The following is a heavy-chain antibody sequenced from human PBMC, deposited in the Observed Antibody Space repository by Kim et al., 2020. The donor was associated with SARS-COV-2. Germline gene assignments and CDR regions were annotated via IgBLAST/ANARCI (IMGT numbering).Heavy chain of an antibody. V-gene: IGHV3-30*04. D-gene: IGHD2-2*01. J-gene: IGHJ6*02. CDR2: ISYDGSDK. CDR3: AKEQDIVIVQPTLFAMDV. Sequence: GGSLRLSCAASGFTFSSYAMHWVRQAPGKGLEWVAVISYDGSDKYYADSVKGRFTISRDNSKNTLYLQMNSLRAEDTAVYYCAKEQDIVIVQPTLFAMDVLGPGSTVTAS. CDR1: GFTFSSYA.